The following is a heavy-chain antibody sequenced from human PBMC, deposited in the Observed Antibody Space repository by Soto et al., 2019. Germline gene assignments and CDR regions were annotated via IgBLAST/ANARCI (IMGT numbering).Heavy chain of an antibody. CDR3: AREPYPRYCISTSCPDAAFDI. Sequence: ASVKVSCKASGYTFTGYYMHWVRQAPGQGLEWMGWINPNSGGTNYAQKFQGWVTMTRDTSISTAYMELSRLRSDDTAVYYCAREPYPRYCISTSCPDAAFDIWGQGTMVTVSS. CDR2: INPNSGGT. J-gene: IGHJ3*02. D-gene: IGHD2-2*01. CDR1: GYTFTGYY. V-gene: IGHV1-2*04.